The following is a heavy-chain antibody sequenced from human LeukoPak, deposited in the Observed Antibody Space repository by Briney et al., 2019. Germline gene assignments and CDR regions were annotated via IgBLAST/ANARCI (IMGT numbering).Heavy chain of an antibody. D-gene: IGHD5-12*01. Sequence: PGGSLRLSCAASGFTFDDYTMHWVRQTPGKGLEWVSLISWDGGGTHYADSVKGRFTISRDNAKNSLYLQMNSLRAEDTAVYYCARVRYSYFDYWGQGTLVTVSS. CDR2: ISWDGGGT. J-gene: IGHJ4*02. V-gene: IGHV3-43*01. CDR3: ARVRYSYFDY. CDR1: GFTFDDYT.